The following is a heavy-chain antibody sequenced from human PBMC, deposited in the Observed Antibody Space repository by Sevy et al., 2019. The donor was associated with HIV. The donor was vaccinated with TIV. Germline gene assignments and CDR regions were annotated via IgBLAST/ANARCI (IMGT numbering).Heavy chain of an antibody. CDR2: INPNSSGT. D-gene: IGHD6-19*01. J-gene: IGHJ4*02. CDR3: ARGGGYSSGWWTFDY. V-gene: IGHV1-2*06. CDR1: GYFFTGYY. Sequence: ASVKVSCKASGYFFTGYYLHWVRQTPRQGLERMGRINPNSSGTNYAQNFQGRVTMTRDTSISTAYMELSRLRSDDTAVYYCARGGGYSSGWWTFDYWGQGTLVTVSS.